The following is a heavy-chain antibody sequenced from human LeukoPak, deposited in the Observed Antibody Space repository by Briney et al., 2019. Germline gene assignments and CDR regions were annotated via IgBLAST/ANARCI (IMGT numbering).Heavy chain of an antibody. CDR2: INPNSGGT. Sequence: ASVKVSCKASGYTFTGYYVHWVRQAPGQGLEWMGWINPNSGGTNYAQKLQGRVTMTTDTSTSTAYMELRSLRSDDTAVYYCARGSDYYFDYWGQGTLVTVSS. D-gene: IGHD2-21*02. CDR3: ARGSDYYFDY. V-gene: IGHV1-2*02. CDR1: GYTFTGYY. J-gene: IGHJ4*02.